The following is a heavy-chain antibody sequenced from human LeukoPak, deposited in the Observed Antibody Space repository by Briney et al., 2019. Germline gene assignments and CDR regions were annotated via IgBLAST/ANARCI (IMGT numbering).Heavy chain of an antibody. V-gene: IGHV3-30*02. CDR2: IRYDGSNK. CDR1: GFTFSRYS. Sequence: GRSLRLSCAASGFTFSRYSMNWVRQAPGKGLEWVAFIRYDGSNKYYADSVKGRFTISRDNSKNTLYLQMNSLRAEDTAVYYCAKDYDYGSGSQGLFDYWGQGILVTVSS. D-gene: IGHD3-10*01. J-gene: IGHJ4*02. CDR3: AKDYDYGSGSQGLFDY.